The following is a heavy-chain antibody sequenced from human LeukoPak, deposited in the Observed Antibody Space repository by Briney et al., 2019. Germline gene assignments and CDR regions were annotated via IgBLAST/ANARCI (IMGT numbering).Heavy chain of an antibody. Sequence: GGSLRLSCAASGFTFSSYSMNWVRQAPGKGLEWVSSISSTRSYIYYADSVKGRFTISRDNAKNSLYLQMNSLRAEDTAVYYCARDRAAAYGMDVWGQGTTVTVSS. CDR3: ARDRAAAYGMDV. CDR2: ISSTRSYI. J-gene: IGHJ6*02. D-gene: IGHD6-13*01. CDR1: GFTFSSYS. V-gene: IGHV3-21*01.